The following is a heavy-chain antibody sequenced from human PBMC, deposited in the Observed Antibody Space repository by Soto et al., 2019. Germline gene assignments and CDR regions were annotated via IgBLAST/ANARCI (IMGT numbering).Heavy chain of an antibody. CDR3: ASGTDASRAYYGMDV. CDR2: IYHSGST. D-gene: IGHD2-2*01. V-gene: IGHV4-34*01. J-gene: IGHJ6*02. CDR1: GGSVNGDY. Sequence: SETLSLTCAVYGGSVNGDYWNWIRQPPGKGLEWIGEIYHSGSTNYNPSLKSRVTISVGKSKNQFSLKLSSVTAADTAVYYCASGTDASRAYYGMDVWGQGTTGTGSS.